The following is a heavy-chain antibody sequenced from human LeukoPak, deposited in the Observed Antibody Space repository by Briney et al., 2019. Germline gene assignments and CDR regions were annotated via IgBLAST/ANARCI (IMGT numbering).Heavy chain of an antibody. CDR1: GYTFTGDY. CDR2: INPNNGGT. D-gene: IGHD3-3*01. CDR3: ARDRGAYYDFWSGYQLGSFDP. V-gene: IGHV1-2*02. J-gene: IGHJ5*02. Sequence: GASVKVSCKASGYTFTGDYIYWVRQAPGQGLEWMGWINPNNGGTKYAQKFQGRVTMTRDTSISTAYMELRRLTSDDTAVYYCARDRGAYYDFWSGYQLGSFDPWGQGTLVTVSS.